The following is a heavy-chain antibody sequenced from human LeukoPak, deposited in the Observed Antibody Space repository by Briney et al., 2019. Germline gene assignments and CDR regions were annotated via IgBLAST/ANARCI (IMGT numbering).Heavy chain of an antibody. D-gene: IGHD3-22*01. V-gene: IGHV4-34*01. CDR1: GGSFSGYY. J-gene: IGHJ4*02. Sequence: SETLSLTCAVYGGSFSGYYWSWIRQPPGKGLEWIGEINHSGSTNYNPSLKSRVTISVDTSKNQFSLKLSSVPAADTAVYYCARGHYYDSSGYYCDYWGQGTLVTVSS. CDR3: ARGHYYDSSGYYCDY. CDR2: INHSGST.